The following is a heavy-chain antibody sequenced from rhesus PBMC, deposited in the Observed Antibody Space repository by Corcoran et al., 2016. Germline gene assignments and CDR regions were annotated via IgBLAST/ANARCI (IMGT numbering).Heavy chain of an antibody. Sequence: QVQLQESGPGVVKPSETLSLTCAFSGYSISSGYDWIWIRQPPVKGLEWIGYIYGSSGSTNYNPSLKNRVTISKDTSKNQFALKLSSVTAADTAVYYCARADWNSSFDYWGQGVLVTVSS. D-gene: IGHD1-26*01. V-gene: IGHV4-76*01. J-gene: IGHJ4*01. CDR1: GYSISSGYD. CDR2: IYGSSGST. CDR3: ARADWNSSFDY.